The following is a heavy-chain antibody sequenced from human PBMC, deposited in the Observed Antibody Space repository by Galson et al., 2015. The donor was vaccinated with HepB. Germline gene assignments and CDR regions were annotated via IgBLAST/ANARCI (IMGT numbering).Heavy chain of an antibody. CDR2: TYHRSTWYN. V-gene: IGHV6-1*01. Sequence: CAISGDSVSSNTAAWDWIRQSPSRGLEWLGRTYHRSTWYNDYAISVRSRITINPDTSKNQLSLQLNSVTPEDTAVYYCARGMVRGVKRAFYYYGMDVWGQGTTVTVSS. CDR1: GDSVSSNTAA. D-gene: IGHD3-10*01. J-gene: IGHJ6*02. CDR3: ARGMVRGVKRAFYYYGMDV.